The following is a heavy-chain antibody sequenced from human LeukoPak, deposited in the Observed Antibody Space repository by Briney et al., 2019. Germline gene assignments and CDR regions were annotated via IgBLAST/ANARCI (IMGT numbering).Heavy chain of an antibody. CDR2: IQYDGSNK. V-gene: IGHV3-30*02. J-gene: IGHJ4*02. CDR3: AKDRGGGGARVFDY. CDR1: GFTFSSYG. Sequence: GRSLRLSCAASGFTFSSYGMHWVRQAPGKGLEWVAFIQYDGSNKYYADSVKGRFTISRDNSKNTLYLQMNSLRAEDTAVYYCAKDRGGGGARVFDYWGQGTLVTVSS. D-gene: IGHD2-15*01.